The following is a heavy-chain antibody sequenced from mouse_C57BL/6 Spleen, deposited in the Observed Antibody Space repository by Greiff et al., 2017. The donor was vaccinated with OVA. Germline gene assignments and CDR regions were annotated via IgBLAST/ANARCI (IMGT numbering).Heavy chain of an antibody. D-gene: IGHD2-4*01. Sequence: QVQLQQPGAELVKPGASVKLSCKASGYTFTSYWMHWVKQRPGQGLEWIGMIHPNSGSTNYNEKFKSKATLTVDKSSSTAYMQLSSLTSEDSAVYYCARRNYGLYWYFDVWGTGTTVTVSS. J-gene: IGHJ1*03. V-gene: IGHV1-64*01. CDR2: IHPNSGST. CDR3: ARRNYGLYWYFDV. CDR1: GYTFTSYW.